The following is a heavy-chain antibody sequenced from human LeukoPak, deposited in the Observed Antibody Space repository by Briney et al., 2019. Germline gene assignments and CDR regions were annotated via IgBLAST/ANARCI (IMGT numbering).Heavy chain of an antibody. V-gene: IGHV4-34*01. CDR2: INHSGST. CDR1: GGSFSGYY. Sequence: SETLSLTCAVYGGSFSGYYWSWIRQPPGKGLEWIGEINHSGSTNYNPSLKSRVTISVDTSKNQFSLKLSSVTAADTAVYYCASTIYSYVSGGQGTLVTVSS. D-gene: IGHD5-18*01. J-gene: IGHJ4*02. CDR3: ASTIYSYVS.